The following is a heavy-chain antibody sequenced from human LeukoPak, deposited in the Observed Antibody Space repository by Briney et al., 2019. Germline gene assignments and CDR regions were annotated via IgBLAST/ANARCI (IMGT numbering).Heavy chain of an antibody. CDR2: ISYDGSNK. J-gene: IGHJ6*02. CDR3: AKDLDYLYGMDV. Sequence: GSLRLSCAASGFTFSTYGMHWVRQAPGKGLEWVAVISYDGSNKDYADSVKGRFTISRDNSKNTLYVQMNSLRAEDTAVYYCAKDLDYLYGMDVWGQGTTVTVSS. CDR1: GFTFSTYG. V-gene: IGHV3-30*18.